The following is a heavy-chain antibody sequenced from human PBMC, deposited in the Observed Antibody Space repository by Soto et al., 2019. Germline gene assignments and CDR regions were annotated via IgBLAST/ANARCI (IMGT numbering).Heavy chain of an antibody. D-gene: IGHD3-10*01. V-gene: IGHV3-21*01. CDR3: ARYRSMLGSGFVYWCDP. CDR1: GFTFSSYS. J-gene: IGHJ5*02. CDR2: ISSSSSYI. Sequence: GGSLRLSCAASGFTFSSYSMNWVRQAPGKGLEWVSSISSSSSYIYYADSVKGRFTISRDNAKNSLYLQMNSLRAEDTAVYYCARYRSMLGSGFVYWCDPWGQGTMGTVSS.